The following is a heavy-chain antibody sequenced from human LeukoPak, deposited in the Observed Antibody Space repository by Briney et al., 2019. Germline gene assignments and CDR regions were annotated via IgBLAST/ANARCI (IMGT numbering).Heavy chain of an antibody. J-gene: IGHJ4*02. CDR2: ISSSSSYT. CDR1: GFTFSDYY. Sequence: GGSLRLSCAASGFTFSDYYMSWIRQAPGKGLEWVSYISSSSSYTNYADSVKGRFTISRDNAKNSLYLQMNSLRAEDTAVYYCAREDGYCSGGNCYSYFDSWGQGTLVTVSS. V-gene: IGHV3-11*06. D-gene: IGHD2-15*01. CDR3: AREDGYCSGGNCYSYFDS.